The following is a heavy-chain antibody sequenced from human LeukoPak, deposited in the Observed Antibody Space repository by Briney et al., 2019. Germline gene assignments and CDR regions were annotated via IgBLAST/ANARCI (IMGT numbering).Heavy chain of an antibody. V-gene: IGHV3-30*01. Sequence: GGSLRLSCAASGFTFSSYAMHWVRQAPGKGLEWVAVISYDGSNKYYADSVKGRFTISRDNSKNTLYLQMNSLRAEDTAVYYCARGIPTTVTTTLDYWGQGTLVTVSS. J-gene: IGHJ4*02. CDR3: ARGIPTTVTTTLDY. CDR2: ISYDGSNK. CDR1: GFTFSSYA. D-gene: IGHD4-17*01.